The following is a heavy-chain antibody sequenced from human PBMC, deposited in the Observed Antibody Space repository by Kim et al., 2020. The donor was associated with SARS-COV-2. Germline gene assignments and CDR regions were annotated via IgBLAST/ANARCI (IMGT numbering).Heavy chain of an antibody. D-gene: IGHD3-22*01. CDR3: AREPSVIVVDNAFDI. Sequence: AAAVRGRFTISRANSKHSVYLQMNSLRAEDTAVYYCAREPSVIVVDNAFDIWGQGTMVTVSS. J-gene: IGHJ3*02. V-gene: IGHV3-30*07.